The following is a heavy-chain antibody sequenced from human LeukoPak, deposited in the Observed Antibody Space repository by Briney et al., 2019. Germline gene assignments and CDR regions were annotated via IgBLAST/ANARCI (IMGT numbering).Heavy chain of an antibody. CDR2: IYYSGST. Sequence: PSETLSLTCTVSGGSISSYYWSWIRQPPGKGLEWIGYIYYSGSTNYNPSLKSRVTISVDTSKNQFSLKLSSVTAADTAVYYCARNGRYYGDYDPNKYYYYYMDVWGKGTTVTVSS. CDR1: GGSISSYY. D-gene: IGHD4-17*01. V-gene: IGHV4-59*01. J-gene: IGHJ6*03. CDR3: ARNGRYYGDYDPNKYYYYYMDV.